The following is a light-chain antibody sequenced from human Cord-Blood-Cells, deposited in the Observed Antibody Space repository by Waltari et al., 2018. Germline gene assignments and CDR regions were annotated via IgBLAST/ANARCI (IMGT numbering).Light chain of an antibody. J-gene: IGKJ3*01. Sequence: DIQITQSPSSLSASVGDRATITCRASQSISSYLNLYQQKPGKAPKLLIYAASSLQSGVPSRFSGSGSGTDFTLTISSLQPEDFATYYCQQSYSTPFTFGPGTKVDIK. CDR1: QSISSY. CDR3: QQSYSTPFT. CDR2: AAS. V-gene: IGKV1-39*01.